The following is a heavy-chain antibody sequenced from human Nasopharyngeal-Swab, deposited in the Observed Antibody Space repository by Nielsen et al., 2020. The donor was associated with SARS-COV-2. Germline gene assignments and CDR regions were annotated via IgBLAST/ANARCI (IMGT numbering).Heavy chain of an antibody. CDR2: ISSSSSYI. J-gene: IGHJ6*02. D-gene: IGHD6-19*01. CDR3: AREYSGWIPYYYYGMDV. V-gene: IGHV3-21*01. Sequence: GESLKISCAASGFTFSSYSMNLVRQAPGKGLEWVSSISSSSSYIYYADSVKGRFTISSDNAKNSLYLQMNSLRAEDTAGYYCAREYSGWIPYYYYGMDVWGQGTTVTVSS. CDR1: GFTFSSYS.